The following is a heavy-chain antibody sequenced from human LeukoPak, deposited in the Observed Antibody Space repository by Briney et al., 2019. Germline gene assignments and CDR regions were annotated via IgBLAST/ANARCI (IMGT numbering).Heavy chain of an antibody. CDR1: GGTFISYA. J-gene: IGHJ5*02. D-gene: IGHD2-2*01. V-gene: IGHV1-69*01. CDR3: ARTYCSSTSCYDAWFDP. CDR2: IIPIFGTA. Sequence: ASVKVSCKASGGTFISYAISWVRQAPGQGLEWMGGIIPIFGTANYAQKFQGRVTITADESMSTAYVELSSLRSEDTAVYYCARTYCSSTSCYDAWFDPWGQGTLVTVSS.